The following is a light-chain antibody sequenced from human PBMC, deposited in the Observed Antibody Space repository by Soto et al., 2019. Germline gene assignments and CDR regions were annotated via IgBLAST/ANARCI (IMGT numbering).Light chain of an antibody. CDR2: GAS. CDR1: QSVSSN. V-gene: IGKV3-15*01. J-gene: IGKJ3*01. Sequence: ERVMTQSPATLSVSPGERATLSCRASQSVSSNLAWYQQKPGQAPRLLIYGASTRAIGIPARFSGSGSGSEFTLTISRLQPEDCAVYYCQQYNNWPPLFTFGPGTKVAIK. CDR3: QQYNNWPPLFT.